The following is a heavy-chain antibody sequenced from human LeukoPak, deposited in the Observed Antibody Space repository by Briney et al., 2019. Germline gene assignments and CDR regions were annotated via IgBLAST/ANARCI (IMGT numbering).Heavy chain of an antibody. CDR3: AREGIRGIVVVPAAYDY. Sequence: SGGSLRLSCAASGFTFSDYYMSWIRQAPGKGLEWVSYISSSGSTIYYADSVKGRFTISRDNAKNSLYLQMNSLRAEDTAVCYCAREGIRGIVVVPAAYDYWGQGTLVTVSS. J-gene: IGHJ4*02. CDR2: ISSSGSTI. V-gene: IGHV3-11*01. D-gene: IGHD2-2*01. CDR1: GFTFSDYY.